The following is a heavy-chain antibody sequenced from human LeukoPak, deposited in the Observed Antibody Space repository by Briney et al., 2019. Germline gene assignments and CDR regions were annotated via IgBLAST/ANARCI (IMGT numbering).Heavy chain of an antibody. CDR2: IYYSGST. CDR1: GGSISSRDYY. CDR3: ARSAYYYDSRRGDYYYMDV. V-gene: IGHV4-30-4*08. D-gene: IGHD3-22*01. J-gene: IGHJ6*03. Sequence: SETLSLTCTVSGGSISSRDYYWCWIRQPPGKGLEWIVYIYYSGSTYYNPPLKSRVTISVYTSKNQFSLKLSSVTAADTAVYYCARSAYYYDSRRGDYYYMDVWGKGTTVTVS.